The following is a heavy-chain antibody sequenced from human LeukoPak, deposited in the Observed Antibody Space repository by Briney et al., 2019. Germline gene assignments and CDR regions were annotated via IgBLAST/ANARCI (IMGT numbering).Heavy chain of an antibody. CDR3: ASGSYFDY. V-gene: IGHV4-34*01. CDR2: INHSGSN. CDR1: GGSFSGYY. J-gene: IGHJ4*02. Sequence: SETLSLTCAVYGGSFSGYYWSWIRQPPGKGLEWIGEINHSGSNNYNPSLKSRVTISVDTSKNQFSLKLSSVTAADTAVYYCASGSYFDYWGQGTLVTVSS.